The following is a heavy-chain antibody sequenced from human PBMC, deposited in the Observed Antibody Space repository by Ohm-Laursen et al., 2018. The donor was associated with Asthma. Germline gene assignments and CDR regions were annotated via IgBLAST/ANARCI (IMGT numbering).Heavy chain of an antibody. CDR2: IYYSGST. V-gene: IGHV4-39*07. D-gene: IGHD3-22*01. Sequence: TLSLTCTVSGGSISSSSYYWGWIRQPPGKGLEWIGSIYYSGSTYYNPSLKSRVTISVDTSKNQFSLKLSSVTAADTAVYYCARAGSSGYLDAFDIWGQGTMVTVSS. CDR3: ARAGSSGYLDAFDI. J-gene: IGHJ3*02. CDR1: GGSISSSSYY.